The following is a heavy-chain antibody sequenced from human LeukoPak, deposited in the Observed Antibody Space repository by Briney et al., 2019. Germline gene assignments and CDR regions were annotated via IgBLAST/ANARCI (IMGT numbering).Heavy chain of an antibody. D-gene: IGHD1-1*01. V-gene: IGHV3-23*01. CDR2: ISGSGGST. CDR1: GFTFSNHG. Sequence: GGSLRLSCAASGFTFSNHGMNWVRQAPGKGLEWVSAISGSGGSTYYADSVKGRFTISRDNSKNTLYLQMNSLKAEDTALYYCSTIDEVNRKLDYWGQGTLVTVSS. J-gene: IGHJ4*02. CDR3: STIDEVNRKLDY.